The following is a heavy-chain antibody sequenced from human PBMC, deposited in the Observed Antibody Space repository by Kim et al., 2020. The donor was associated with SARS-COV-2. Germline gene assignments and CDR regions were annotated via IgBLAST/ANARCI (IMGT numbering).Heavy chain of an antibody. J-gene: IGHJ6*02. CDR3: ARDGGYEGPDYYGLDV. CDR1: GFAFSSYQ. V-gene: IGHV3-48*03. D-gene: IGHD5-12*01. Sequence: GGSLRLSCAASGFAFSSYQMNWVRQAPGKGLEWVAYVSASGRNIYYADSMMGRFTISRDNAANSLYLQMSRLRAEDTTVYYCARDGGYEGPDYYGLDVWGRGTTVTVS. CDR2: VSASGRNI.